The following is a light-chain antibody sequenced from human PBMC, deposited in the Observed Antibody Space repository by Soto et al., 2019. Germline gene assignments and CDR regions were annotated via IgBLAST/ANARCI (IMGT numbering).Light chain of an antibody. J-gene: IGKJ1*01. CDR2: DAS. Sequence: DIQMTQSPSTLSASVGDRVTITCRARQSISRWLAWYQQKPGKAPKLLIYDASSLESGVPSRFSGSGSGTEFTLTISSLQPDDFATYYCQQYNSLWTFGQGTKV. V-gene: IGKV1-5*01. CDR1: QSISRW. CDR3: QQYNSLWT.